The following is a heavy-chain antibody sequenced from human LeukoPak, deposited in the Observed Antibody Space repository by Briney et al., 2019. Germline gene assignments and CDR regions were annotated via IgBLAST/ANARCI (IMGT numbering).Heavy chain of an antibody. CDR2: DSADESGK. Sequence: GGSLRLSCVASGFSFDKFGMHWVRQAPGKGLEYVSSDSADESGKYYTKSVRGRFSISRYNSKNTMYLQLGNLRPDDMGIYYCASLDRSEIPWGPGTLVTVSS. CDR1: GFSFDKFG. V-gene: IGHV3-64*01. CDR3: ASLDRSEIP. J-gene: IGHJ5*02. D-gene: IGHD1-26*01.